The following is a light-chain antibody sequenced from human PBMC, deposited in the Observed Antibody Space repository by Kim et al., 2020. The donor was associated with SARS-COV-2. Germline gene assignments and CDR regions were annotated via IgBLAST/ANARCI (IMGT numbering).Light chain of an antibody. Sequence: ATINCKSSKGVLYSSNNKNYLAWYQQKPGQPPKLLIYWASTRESGVPDRFSGSGSGTDFTLTISSLQAEDVAVYYCQQYYSTPKTFGQGTKVDIK. CDR1: KGVLYSSNNKNY. CDR3: QQYYSTPKT. V-gene: IGKV4-1*01. J-gene: IGKJ1*01. CDR2: WAS.